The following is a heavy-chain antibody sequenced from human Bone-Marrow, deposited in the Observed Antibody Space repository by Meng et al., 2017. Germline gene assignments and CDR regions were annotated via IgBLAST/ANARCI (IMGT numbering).Heavy chain of an antibody. D-gene: IGHD2-15*01. CDR1: GFTFSSYA. CDR2: ITYDGSNK. J-gene: IGHJ4*02. V-gene: IGHV3-30*04. Sequence: GESLKISCAASGFTFSSYAMHWVRQAPGKGLEWVAVITYDGSNKYYADSVKGRFTISRDNSKNTLYLQMSSLRAEDTAVYYCARVIVYPKNDYFDYWGQGTLVTVSS. CDR3: ARVIVYPKNDYFDY.